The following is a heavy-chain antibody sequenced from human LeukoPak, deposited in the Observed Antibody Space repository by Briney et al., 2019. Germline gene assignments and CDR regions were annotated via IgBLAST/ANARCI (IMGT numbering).Heavy chain of an antibody. CDR1: GGSFSGYY. CDR3: ARAGDSSGYSDY. Sequence: SETLSLTCAVYGGSFSGYYWSWIRQPPGKGPEWIGEINHSGSTNYNPSLKSRVTISVDTSKNQFSLKLSSVTAADTAVYYCARAGDSSGYSDYWGQGTLVTVSS. D-gene: IGHD3-22*01. V-gene: IGHV4-34*01. CDR2: INHSGST. J-gene: IGHJ4*02.